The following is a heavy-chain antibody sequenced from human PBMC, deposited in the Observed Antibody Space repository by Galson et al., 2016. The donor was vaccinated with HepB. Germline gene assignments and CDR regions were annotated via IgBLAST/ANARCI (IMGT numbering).Heavy chain of an antibody. CDR1: GFPFSSHA. D-gene: IGHD2-15*01. V-gene: IGHV3-23*01. Sequence: SLRLSCAVSGFPFSSHAMSWVRQAPGEGLEWVSIVRTNNIRSGFKTSYADSVQGRFTVSRDDSKIALYLQMNSLRVADTAVYYCARLYCGGGSCYPRPYYFDFWGHGILVTVSS. CDR3: ARLYCGGGSCYPRPYYFDF. J-gene: IGHJ4*01. CDR2: VRTNNIRSGFKT.